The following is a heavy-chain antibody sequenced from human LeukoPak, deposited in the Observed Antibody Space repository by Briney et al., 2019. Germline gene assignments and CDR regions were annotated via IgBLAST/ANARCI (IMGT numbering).Heavy chain of an antibody. J-gene: IGHJ3*02. Sequence: TSETLSLTCTVSGGSISSYYWSWIRQPAGKGLEWIGRIYTSGSTNYNPSLKSRVTMSVDTSKNQFSLKLSSVTAADTAVYYCASYYDSSARLDIWGQGTMVTVSS. V-gene: IGHV4-4*07. CDR3: ASYYDSSARLDI. D-gene: IGHD3-22*01. CDR1: GGSISSYY. CDR2: IYTSGST.